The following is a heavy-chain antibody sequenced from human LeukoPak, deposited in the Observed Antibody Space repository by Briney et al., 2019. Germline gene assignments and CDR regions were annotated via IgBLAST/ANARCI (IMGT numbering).Heavy chain of an antibody. CDR2: IKQDGSEK. V-gene: IGHV3-7*01. Sequence: GGSLRLSCAASGFTFSSYWMSWVRQAPGKGLEWVANIKQDGSEKYYVDSVKGRFTISRDNAKNSLYLQMNSLRAEDTAVYYCAKGLDGYDSDYWGQGTLVTVSS. J-gene: IGHJ4*02. CDR3: AKGLDGYDSDY. CDR1: GFTFSSYW. D-gene: IGHD5-24*01.